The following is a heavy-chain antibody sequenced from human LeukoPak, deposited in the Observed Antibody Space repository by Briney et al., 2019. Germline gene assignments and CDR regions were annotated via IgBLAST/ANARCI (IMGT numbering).Heavy chain of an antibody. J-gene: IGHJ3*02. CDR3: AKGLTIFGVARDAFDT. CDR1: GFIFSSYG. Sequence: GGSLRLSCAASGFIFSSYGINWVRRAPGKGPEWVSFIRHDGSNKYYADSVKGRFAISRDNSKNTVYLQMNSLRAEDMAVYYCAKGLTIFGVARDAFDTWGQGTMVTVSS. CDR2: IRHDGSNK. V-gene: IGHV3-30*02. D-gene: IGHD3-3*01.